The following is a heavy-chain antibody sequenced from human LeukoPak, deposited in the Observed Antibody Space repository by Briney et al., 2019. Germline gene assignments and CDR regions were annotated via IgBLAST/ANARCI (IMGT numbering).Heavy chain of an antibody. J-gene: IGHJ5*02. V-gene: IGHV4-34*01. D-gene: IGHD3-9*01. CDR3: ARGGSSETAWYYDILTGSSHNWFDP. CDR1: GGSLSGYY. CDR2: INHSGST. Sequence: PSETLSLTCAVYGGSLSGYYWSWIRQPPGKGLEWIGKINHSGSTNYNPSFKSRLTISVDTSKSQFSLKLSSVTAADTAVYSCARGGSSETAWYYDILTGSSHNWFDPWGRGTLVTVSS.